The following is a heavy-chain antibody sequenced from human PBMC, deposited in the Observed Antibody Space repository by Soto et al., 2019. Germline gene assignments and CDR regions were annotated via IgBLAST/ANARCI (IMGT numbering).Heavy chain of an antibody. J-gene: IGHJ4*02. CDR2: ISSSSSTI. CDR3: ARDIYYYDSSGSFDY. Sequence: EVQLVESGGGLVQPGGSLRLSCAASGFTFSSYSMNWVRQAPGKGLEWVSYISSSSSTIYYADSVKGRFTISRDNAKNSLYLQMNSLRDEDTAVYYCARDIYYYDSSGSFDYWGQGTLVTVSS. D-gene: IGHD3-22*01. CDR1: GFTFSSYS. V-gene: IGHV3-48*02.